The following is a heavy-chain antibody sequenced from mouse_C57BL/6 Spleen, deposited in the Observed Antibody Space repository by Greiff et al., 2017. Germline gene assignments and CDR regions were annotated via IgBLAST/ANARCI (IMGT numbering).Heavy chain of an antibody. CDR1: GYTFTSYW. V-gene: IGHV1-64*01. CDR3: ARRGSNYPYYYAMDY. Sequence: VQLQQPGAELVKPGASVKLSCKASGYTFTSYWMHWVKQRPGQGLEWIGMIHPNSGSTNYNEKFKSKATLTVDKSSSTAYMQLSSLTSEDSAVYYCARRGSNYPYYYAMDYWGQGTSVTVSS. J-gene: IGHJ4*01. D-gene: IGHD2-5*01. CDR2: IHPNSGST.